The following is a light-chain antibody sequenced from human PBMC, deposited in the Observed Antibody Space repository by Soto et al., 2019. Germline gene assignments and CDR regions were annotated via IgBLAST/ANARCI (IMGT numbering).Light chain of an antibody. J-gene: IGLJ2*01. V-gene: IGLV4-69*01. CDR1: SGHSSYA. CDR3: HTWGTGILL. CDR2: LNSDGSH. Sequence: QSVLTQSPSASASLGAAVTLTCTLSSGHSSYAIAWHQQQPEKGPRYLMKLNSDGSHSKGDGIPDRFSGSSSGAERYLTIASLKSKDEAYYYCHTWGTGILLLGGGTKLTVL.